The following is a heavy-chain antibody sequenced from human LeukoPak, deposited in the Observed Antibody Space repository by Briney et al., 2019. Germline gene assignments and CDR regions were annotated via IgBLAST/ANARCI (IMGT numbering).Heavy chain of an antibody. CDR2: IIPIFGTA. D-gene: IGHD5-12*01. CDR3: ARDLGYDNGFDY. V-gene: IGHV1-69*06. Sequence: SVKLSCKASGGTFSSYAISWVRQAPGQGLEWMGGIIPIFGTANYAQKFQGRVTITADKSTSTAYMELSSLRSEDTAVYYCARDLGYDNGFDYWGQGTLVTVSS. J-gene: IGHJ4*02. CDR1: GGTFSSYA.